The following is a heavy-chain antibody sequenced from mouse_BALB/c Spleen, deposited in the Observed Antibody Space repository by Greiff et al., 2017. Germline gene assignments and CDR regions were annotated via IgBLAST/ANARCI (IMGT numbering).Heavy chain of an antibody. Sequence: EVHLVESGGDLVKPGGSLKLSCAASGFTFSSYGMSWVRQTPDKRLELVATINSNGGSTYYPDSVKGRFTISRDNAKNTLYLQMSSLKSEDTAMYYCATSGVWYFDVWGAGTTVTVSS. J-gene: IGHJ1*01. CDR3: ATSGVWYFDV. V-gene: IGHV5-6-3*01. D-gene: IGHD3-1*01. CDR2: INSNGGST. CDR1: GFTFSSYG.